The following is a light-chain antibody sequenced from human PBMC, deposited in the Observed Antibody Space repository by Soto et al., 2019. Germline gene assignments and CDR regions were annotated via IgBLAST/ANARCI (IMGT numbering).Light chain of an antibody. J-gene: IGKJ5*01. CDR2: DAS. CDR1: QSISNY. V-gene: IGKV1-39*01. Sequence: DIQMTSSPSSLAASVGDIVTISCRASQSISNYLNWYQQTAGKAPKLLVYDASSLQSGVPSRFSGSGSGTDFTLTLSSLQPEDFATYYCQESYSTPITYGQGTRLEIK. CDR3: QESYSTPIT.